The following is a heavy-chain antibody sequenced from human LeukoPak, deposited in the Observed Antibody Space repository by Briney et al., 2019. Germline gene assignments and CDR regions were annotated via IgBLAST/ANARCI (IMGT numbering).Heavy chain of an antibody. CDR1: GVSISSYY. Sequence: AETLSLTCTVSGVSISSYYWSWIRPPPGKGLEWVGYIYYSGSTNYHPSLKRRCPISVDASKNQFSLKLSSVTAADTAVYYCARVIGYCSGGSCYYRGPFDYWGQGTLVTVSS. CDR3: ARVIGYCSGGSCYYRGPFDY. J-gene: IGHJ4*02. V-gene: IGHV4-59*01. CDR2: IYYSGST. D-gene: IGHD2-15*01.